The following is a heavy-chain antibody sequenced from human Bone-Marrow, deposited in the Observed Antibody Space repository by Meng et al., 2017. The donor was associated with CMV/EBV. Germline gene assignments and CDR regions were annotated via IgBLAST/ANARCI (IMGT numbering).Heavy chain of an antibody. Sequence: SETLSLTCAVSGGSISSSNWWSWVRQPPGKGLEWIGSIYYSGRTYYNPSLKSRVTILVDTSKNQVSLKLSSVTAADTAVYYCARRPHQGVVMPQFDPWGQGTLVTVSS. V-gene: IGHV4-4*02. CDR3: ARRPHQGVVMPQFDP. D-gene: IGHD3-3*01. CDR1: GGSISSSNW. CDR2: IYYSGRT. J-gene: IGHJ5*02.